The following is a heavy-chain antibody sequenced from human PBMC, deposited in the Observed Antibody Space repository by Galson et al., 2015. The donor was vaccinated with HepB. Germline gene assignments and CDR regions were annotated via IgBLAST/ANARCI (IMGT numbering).Heavy chain of an antibody. J-gene: IGHJ4*02. CDR2: ISSSSFTI. Sequence: SLRLSCAASGFTFSSYAVSWVRQAPGKGLEWVSYISSSSFTISYADSVKGRVTISRDNAKNSLYLQMNSLRDEDTAVYYCATLAPDDYWGQGTLVTVSS. CDR1: GFTFSSYA. CDR3: ATLAPDDY. D-gene: IGHD3-3*02. V-gene: IGHV3-48*02.